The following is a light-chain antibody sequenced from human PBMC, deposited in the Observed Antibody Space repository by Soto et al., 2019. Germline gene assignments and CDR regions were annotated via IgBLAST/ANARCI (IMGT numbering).Light chain of an antibody. V-gene: IGLV2-14*01. CDR2: DVS. CDR1: SSDVGGYNY. Sequence: QSVLTQPASVSGSPGQSITISCTGTSSDVGGYNYVSWYQQHPGKAPKLMIYDVSNRPSGVSNRFSGSKSGNTASLTISGXXXXXXXXXYCSSYTSSSTPHVVFGGGTKLTVL. CDR3: SSYTSSSTPHVV. J-gene: IGLJ2*01.